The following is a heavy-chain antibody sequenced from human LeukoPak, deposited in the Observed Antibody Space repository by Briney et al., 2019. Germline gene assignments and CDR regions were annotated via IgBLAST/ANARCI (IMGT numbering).Heavy chain of an antibody. CDR2: IKQDGSEK. CDR3: AKGPPDSSTWYKRTEG. Sequence: GGSLRLSCAASGFTFTSHWMSWVRQAPGKGLEWVSNIKQDGSEKYYVDSVKGRFTISRDNANNSLYLQMNSLRAEDTAMYYCAKGPPDSSTWYKRTEGWGQGTLVTVSS. J-gene: IGHJ4*02. V-gene: IGHV3-7*03. CDR1: GFTFTSHW. D-gene: IGHD6-13*01.